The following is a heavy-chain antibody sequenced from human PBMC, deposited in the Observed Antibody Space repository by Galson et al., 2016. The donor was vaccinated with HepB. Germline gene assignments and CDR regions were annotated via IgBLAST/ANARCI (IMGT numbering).Heavy chain of an antibody. CDR1: GYSFTGYF. V-gene: IGHV1-2*02. J-gene: IGHJ4*02. D-gene: IGHD3-10*01. CDR3: ARSTGFGIRIDY. CDR2: IGPGSGDT. Sequence: SVKVSCKASGYSFTGYFLNWVRQAPGQGLEWMGWIGPGSGDTKYAQKLQGRVTITRDRSISTVTMELNRLRSDDTAVYYCARSTGFGIRIDYWGQGTQVTVSS.